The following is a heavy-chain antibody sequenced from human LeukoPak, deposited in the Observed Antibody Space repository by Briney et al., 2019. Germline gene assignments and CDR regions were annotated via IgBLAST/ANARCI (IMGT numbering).Heavy chain of an antibody. CDR1: GFTFSSYA. V-gene: IGHV3-23*01. J-gene: IGHJ4*02. D-gene: IGHD5-24*01. CDR3: AKRDGYNSNYFDY. CDR2: ISGGGAST. Sequence: PGGSLRLSCAASGFTFSSYAMSWVRQAPGKGLEWVSAISGGGASTYYADSVKGRFTISRDNSKNTLYLQMNSLRAEDTAVYYCAKRDGYNSNYFDYWGQGTLVTVSS.